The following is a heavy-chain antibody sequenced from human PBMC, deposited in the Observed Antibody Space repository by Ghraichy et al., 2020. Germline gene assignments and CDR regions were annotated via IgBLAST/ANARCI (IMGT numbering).Heavy chain of an antibody. V-gene: IGHV4-59*01. Sequence: SETLSLPCTLSGGSLNSYFWNWVRQSPGKGLEWIGYIYYTGSTNYNPSLKSRVTISMDTSQNQFSLRLTSVTAADTAVYYCARDDLTGANAFDIWGQGSMVTVSS. J-gene: IGHJ3*02. D-gene: IGHD1-20*01. CDR3: ARDDLTGANAFDI. CDR1: GGSLNSYF. CDR2: IYYTGST.